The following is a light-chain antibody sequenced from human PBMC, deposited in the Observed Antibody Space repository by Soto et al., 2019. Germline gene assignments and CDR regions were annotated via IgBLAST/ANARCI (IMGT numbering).Light chain of an antibody. V-gene: IGKV3-20*01. CDR2: GAS. CDR1: QSVRNSY. CDR3: QQYGNSPQIT. Sequence: EIVLTQSPVTLALSPGERATLPCRASQSVRNSYLAWYQQKPGQAPRLLMSGASSRSTGIPDRFSGNGSGTDFTLTISRLEPEDFAVYYCQQYGNSPQITCGQGTRLEIK. J-gene: IGKJ5*01.